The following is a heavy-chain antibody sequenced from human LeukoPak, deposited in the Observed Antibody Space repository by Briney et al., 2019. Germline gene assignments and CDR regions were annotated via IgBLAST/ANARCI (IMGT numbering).Heavy chain of an antibody. Sequence: SQTLSLTCTVSGGSISSGSYYWSWIRQPAGKGLEWIGRIYTSGSTNYNPSLKSRVTISVDTSKNQFSLKLSSVTAADTAVYYCARGPYHDSSGYYLEPYFDYWGQGTLVTVSS. J-gene: IGHJ4*02. D-gene: IGHD3-22*01. V-gene: IGHV4-61*02. CDR3: ARGPYHDSSGYYLEPYFDY. CDR1: GGSISSGSYY. CDR2: IYTSGST.